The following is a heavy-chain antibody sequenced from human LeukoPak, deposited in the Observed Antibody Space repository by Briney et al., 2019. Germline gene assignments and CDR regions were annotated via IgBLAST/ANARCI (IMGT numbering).Heavy chain of an antibody. Sequence: PGGSLRLSCAASGFTFSSHWMHWVRQAPGKGLEWVSYISSSGNTKHYVDSVKGRFTISRDNAKNSVYLQMNSLRNEDTAVYYCARDLTSVPTRWGQGTLVTVSS. CDR3: ARDLTSVPTR. CDR2: ISSSGNTK. CDR1: GFTFSSHW. V-gene: IGHV3-48*02. J-gene: IGHJ4*02. D-gene: IGHD4-17*01.